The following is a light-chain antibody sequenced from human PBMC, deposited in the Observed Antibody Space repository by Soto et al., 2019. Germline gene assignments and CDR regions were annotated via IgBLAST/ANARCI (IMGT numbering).Light chain of an antibody. V-gene: IGLV2-14*01. Sequence: QSVLTQPASVSGSPGQSITISCTGTSRDVGGYNYVSWYQQHPGKAPKLMIYDVSNRPSGVSNRFSGSKSGNTASLTISGLQAEDEADYYCSSYTSSSTVVFVGGTKLTVL. J-gene: IGLJ2*01. CDR2: DVS. CDR1: SRDVGGYNY. CDR3: SSYTSSSTVV.